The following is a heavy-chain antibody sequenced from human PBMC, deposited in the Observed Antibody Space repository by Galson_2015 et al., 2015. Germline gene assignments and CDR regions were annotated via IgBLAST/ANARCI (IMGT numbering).Heavy chain of an antibody. Sequence: ETLSLTCTVSGDSISNFYWSWLRQPPGKGLEWIGYMYNSGRTNYNPSLKSRVTISVDTSKNQFSLKLTSVTTADTAVYYCVRNSGSNYYFDHWGQGTLVTVSS. CDR2: MYNSGRT. V-gene: IGHV4-59*01. J-gene: IGHJ4*02. CDR1: GDSISNFY. D-gene: IGHD1-26*01. CDR3: VRNSGSNYYFDH.